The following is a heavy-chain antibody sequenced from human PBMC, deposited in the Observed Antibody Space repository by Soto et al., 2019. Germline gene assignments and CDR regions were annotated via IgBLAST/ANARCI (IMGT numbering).Heavy chain of an antibody. CDR2: ISAYNGNT. V-gene: IGHV1-18*04. J-gene: IGHJ6*02. CDR1: GYTFTSYG. CDR3: ARVRLRGDSSGSIYYYYYYGMDV. D-gene: IGHD6-19*01. Sequence: ASVKVSCKASGYTFTSYGTSWVRQAPGQGLEWMGWISAYNGNTNYAQKLQGRVTMTTDTSTSTAYMELRSLRSGDTAVYYCARVRLRGDSSGSIYYYYYYGMDVWGQGTTVTVSS.